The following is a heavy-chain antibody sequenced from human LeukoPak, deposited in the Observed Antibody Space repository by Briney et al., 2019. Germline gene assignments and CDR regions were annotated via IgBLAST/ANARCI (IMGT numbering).Heavy chain of an antibody. CDR3: ASWYYYDSSGYQASYYYYGMDV. J-gene: IGHJ6*02. CDR2: INHSGST. V-gene: IGHV4-34*01. Sequence: SETLSLTCAVYGGSFSGYYWSWIRQPPGKGLEWIGEINHSGSTNYNPSLKSRVTISVDTSKNQFSLKLSSVTAADTAVYYCASWYYYDSSGYQASYYYYGMDVWGQGTTVTVSS. D-gene: IGHD3-22*01. CDR1: GGSFSGYY.